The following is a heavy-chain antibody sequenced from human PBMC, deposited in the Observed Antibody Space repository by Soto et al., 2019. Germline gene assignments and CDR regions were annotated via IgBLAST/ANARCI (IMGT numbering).Heavy chain of an antibody. J-gene: IGHJ5*02. D-gene: IGHD2-2*01. CDR1: GDSISGGASF. V-gene: IGHV4-31*03. CDR2: VYYSGSS. Sequence: PSETLSLTCTVSGDSISGGASFWSWIRQPPGKGLEWIANVYYSGSSYYNPSLKSRLTTSVDTTKNQFSLQLKSMTAADTAVYYCAKLSCTSSTCYFPGWFDPWGQGTLVTV. CDR3: AKLSCTSSTCYFPGWFDP.